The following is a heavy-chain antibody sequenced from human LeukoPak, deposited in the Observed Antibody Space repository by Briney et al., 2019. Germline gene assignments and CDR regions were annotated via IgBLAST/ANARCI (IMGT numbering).Heavy chain of an antibody. CDR3: ARVSIAARPATYYFDY. Sequence: SETLSLTCSVSGGSISSGSYYWSWIRQPAGMGLEWIGRIYTSGSTNYNPSLKSRVTISVDTSKNQFSLKLSSVTAADTAVYYCARVSIAARPATYYFDYWGQGTLVTVSS. CDR1: GGSISSGSYY. J-gene: IGHJ4*02. D-gene: IGHD6-6*01. CDR2: IYTSGST. V-gene: IGHV4-61*02.